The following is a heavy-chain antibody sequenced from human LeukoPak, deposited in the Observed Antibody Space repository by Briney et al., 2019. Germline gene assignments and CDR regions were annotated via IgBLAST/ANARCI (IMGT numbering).Heavy chain of an antibody. D-gene: IGHD4-17*01. CDR3: ARLRKVTTFVRAVTATYYFDY. Sequence: KSSETLSLTCTVPGGSISSSSYYWGWIRQPPGKGLEWIGSIYYSGSTYYNPSLKSRVTISVDTSKNQFSLKLSSVTAADTAVYYCARLRKVTTFVRAVTATYYFDYWGQGTLVTVSS. V-gene: IGHV4-39*01. J-gene: IGHJ4*02. CDR2: IYYSGST. CDR1: GGSISSSSYY.